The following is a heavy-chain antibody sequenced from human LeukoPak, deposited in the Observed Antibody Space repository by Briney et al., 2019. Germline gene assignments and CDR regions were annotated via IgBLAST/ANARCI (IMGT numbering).Heavy chain of an antibody. CDR1: GFTFNNYA. V-gene: IGHV3-23*01. D-gene: IGHD1-26*01. CDR3: AKGGKWDVTPFDY. Sequence: GGSLGLSCAASGFTFNNYALSWVRQAPGKGLEWVSTISGGGGSTYYADSVKGRFTISRDNSKNTLYLQVNSLRAEDTAVYYCAKGGKWDVTPFDYWGQGTLVTVSS. CDR2: ISGGGGST. J-gene: IGHJ4*02.